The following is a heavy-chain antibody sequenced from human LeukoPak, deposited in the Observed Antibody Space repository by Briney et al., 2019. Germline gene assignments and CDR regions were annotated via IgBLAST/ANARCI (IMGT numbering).Heavy chain of an antibody. D-gene: IGHD2-15*01. J-gene: IGHJ6*03. CDR1: GFTFSSYS. V-gene: IGHV3-48*01. Sequence: GGSLRLSCVASGFTFSSYSMNWVRGARGKGREGISYISSKSRTTFYADCLKARLTISRENAKNSLYVQMNSLRAEDTAIYYCARGGLMDVWGKGTTVTVSS. CDR2: ISSKSRTT. CDR3: ARGGLMDV.